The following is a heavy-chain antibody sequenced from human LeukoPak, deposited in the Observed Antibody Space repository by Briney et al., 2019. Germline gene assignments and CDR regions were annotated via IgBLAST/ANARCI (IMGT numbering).Heavy chain of an antibody. CDR1: GGTFSSYA. Sequence: GASVKVSCKASGGTFSSYAISWVRQAPGQGLEWMGRIIPILGIANYAQKFQGRVTITADKSTSTAYMELSSLRSEDTAVYYCARGSLDYYYGMDVWGLGTTVTVSS. CDR3: ARGSLDYYYGMDV. V-gene: IGHV1-69*04. J-gene: IGHJ6*02. CDR2: IIPILGIA.